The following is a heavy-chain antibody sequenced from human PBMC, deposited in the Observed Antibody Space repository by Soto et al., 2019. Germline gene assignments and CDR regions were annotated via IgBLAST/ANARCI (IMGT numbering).Heavy chain of an antibody. CDR2: ISDDGTNK. V-gene: IGHV3-30*04. CDR3: ARSSATPNGWWGYGLDV. D-gene: IGHD2-15*01. J-gene: IGHJ6*02. Sequence: LRLSCKGSGFTFSSFAIQWVRQAPGKGLEWVAAISDDGTNKYTADSVKGRFTISRDNSRNTVYLQVNSLRVEDTAVYYCARSSATPNGWWGYGLDVWGQGTTVTVSS. CDR1: GFTFSSFA.